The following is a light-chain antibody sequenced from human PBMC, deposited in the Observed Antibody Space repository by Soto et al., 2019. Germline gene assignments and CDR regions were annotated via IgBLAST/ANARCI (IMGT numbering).Light chain of an antibody. CDR2: DVS. V-gene: IGLV2-14*01. CDR1: SSDVGGYNY. Sequence: QSVLTQPASVSGSPGQSITISCTGTSSDVGGYNYVSWYQQHPGKAPKLMIYDVSNRPSGVSNRFSGSKSGNTASLTISGLQAEDEADYYCRSYTSSSTRVFGTGTNVTVL. CDR3: RSYTSSSTRV. J-gene: IGLJ1*01.